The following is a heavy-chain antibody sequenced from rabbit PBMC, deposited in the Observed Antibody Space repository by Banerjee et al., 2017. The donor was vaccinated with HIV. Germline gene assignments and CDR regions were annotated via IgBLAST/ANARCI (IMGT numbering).Heavy chain of an antibody. CDR3: ARGIESYAGYGLGL. CDR1: GFSLSRHW. V-gene: IGHV1S45*01. Sequence: QEQLEESGGDLVQPEGSLTLTCTASGFSLSRHWICWVRQAPGKGLEWIGCIDTGDSDTYYASWAKGRFTISKTSSTTVTLQMTSLTAADTATYFCARGIESYAGYGLGLWGPGTLVTVS. CDR2: IDTGDSDT. J-gene: IGHJ4*01. D-gene: IGHD7-1*01.